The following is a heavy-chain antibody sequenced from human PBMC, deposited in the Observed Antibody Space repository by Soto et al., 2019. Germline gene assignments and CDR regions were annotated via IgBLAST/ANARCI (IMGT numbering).Heavy chain of an antibody. D-gene: IGHD3-10*01. CDR3: ARYLRFRGFYGMYV. J-gene: IGHJ6*02. V-gene: IGHV4-31*02. Sequence: SEALCHTRTGSGGSTRTGGYLVCCIRQHPRKGLEWIGYIYYIGSTYYNPSLKSRVTISVDTSKNQFSLKLSSVTAADTAVYYCARYLRFRGFYGMYVRAQRTTVPVSS. CDR2: IYYIGST. CDR1: GGSTRTGGYL.